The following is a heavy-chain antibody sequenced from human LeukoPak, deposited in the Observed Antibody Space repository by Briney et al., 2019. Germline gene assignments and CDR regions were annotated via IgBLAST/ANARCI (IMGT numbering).Heavy chain of an antibody. CDR2: IYYSGST. Sequence: PSETLSLTCTVSGGSISSYYLSWIRQPPGKGLEWIGYIYYSGSTNYNPSLKSRVTISVDTSKNQFSLKLSSVTAADTAVYYCARATDSGSYKGWFDPWGQGTLVTVSS. D-gene: IGHD1-26*01. V-gene: IGHV4-59*01. CDR1: GGSISSYY. CDR3: ARATDSGSYKGWFDP. J-gene: IGHJ5*02.